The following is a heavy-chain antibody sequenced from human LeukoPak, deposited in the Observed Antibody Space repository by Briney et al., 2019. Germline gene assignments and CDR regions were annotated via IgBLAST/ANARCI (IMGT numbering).Heavy chain of an antibody. CDR3: ARFSKYQLLYDAFDI. V-gene: IGHV1-69*13. D-gene: IGHD2-2*01. J-gene: IGHJ3*02. CDR2: IIPIFGTA. Sequence: GASVKVSCKASGGTFSSYAISWVRQAPGQGLEWMGGIIPIFGTANYAQKFQGRVTITADESTSTAYMELSSLRSEDTAVYYCARFSKYQLLYDAFDIWGQGTMVTVSS. CDR1: GGTFSSYA.